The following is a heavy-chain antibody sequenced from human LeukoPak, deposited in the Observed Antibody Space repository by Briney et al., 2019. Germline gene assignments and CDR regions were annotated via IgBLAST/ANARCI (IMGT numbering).Heavy chain of an antibody. CDR1: GFTFSSYG. V-gene: IGHV1-69*04. Sequence: GGSLRLSCAASGFTFSSYGMHWVRQAPGQGLEWMGRIIPILGIANYAQKFQGRVTITADKSTSTAYMELSSLRSEDTAVYYCARDGRGSYTQPWDYWGQGTLVTVSS. CDR2: IIPILGIA. D-gene: IGHD1-26*01. CDR3: ARDGRGSYTQPWDY. J-gene: IGHJ4*02.